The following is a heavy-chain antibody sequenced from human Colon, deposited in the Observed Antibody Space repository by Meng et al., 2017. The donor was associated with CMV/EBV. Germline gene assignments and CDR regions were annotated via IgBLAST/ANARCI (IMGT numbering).Heavy chain of an antibody. CDR1: GFTFSSYG. J-gene: IGHJ6*02. V-gene: IGHV3-33*06. CDR2: IWYDGSNK. D-gene: IGHD6-19*01. Sequence: GSLRLSCAASGFTFSSYGMHWVRQAPGKGLEWVAVIWYDGSNKYYADSVKGRFTISRDNSKNTLYLQMNSLRAEDTAVYYCAKGLAVAGTPHYYYYGMDVWGQGTTVTVSS. CDR3: AKGLAVAGTPHYYYYGMDV.